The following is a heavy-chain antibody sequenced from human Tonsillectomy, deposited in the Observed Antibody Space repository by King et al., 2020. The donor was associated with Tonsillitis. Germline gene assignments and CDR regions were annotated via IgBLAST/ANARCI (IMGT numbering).Heavy chain of an antibody. Sequence: QLQESGPGLVKASETLSLTCTVSGVSISSGTYYWGWIRQPPGKGLEWIGSLSYSGSTYDNPSLKSRVTISVDTSKNQVSLELTSVTAADTAVYYCARHGMATNWGHYFDYWGQGTLVTVSS. V-gene: IGHV4-39*01. CDR2: LSYSGST. CDR3: ARHGMATNWGHYFDY. CDR1: GVSISSGTYY. J-gene: IGHJ4*02. D-gene: IGHD5-24*01.